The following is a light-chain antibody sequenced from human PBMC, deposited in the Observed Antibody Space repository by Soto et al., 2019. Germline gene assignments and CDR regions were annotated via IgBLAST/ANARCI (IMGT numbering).Light chain of an antibody. CDR3: QSYDSSLSGSEV. J-gene: IGLJ1*01. V-gene: IGLV1-40*01. CDR2: GNS. CDR1: SSNIGAGYD. Sequence: QSVLTQPPSVSGGPGQRVTISCTGSSSNIGAGYDVHWYQQLPGTAPKLLMYGNSNRPSGVPDRFSGSKSGTSASLAITGLQAEDEADYYCQSYDSSLSGSEVFGTGTKLTVL.